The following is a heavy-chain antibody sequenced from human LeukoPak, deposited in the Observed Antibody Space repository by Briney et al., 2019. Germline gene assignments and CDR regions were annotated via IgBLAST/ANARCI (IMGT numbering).Heavy chain of an antibody. V-gene: IGHV3-48*02. CDR2: ISSTSNTI. D-gene: IGHD7-27*01. CDR1: VFTFSSYA. J-gene: IGHJ4*02. CDR3: ATDWGSSDY. Sequence: GGSLRLSCSASVFTFSSYAMYWVRQAPGKGLAWVSYISSTSNTIYYADSVRGRFTISRENAKNSLYLQMNSLRDEDTAVYYCATDWGSSDYWGQGTLVTVSS.